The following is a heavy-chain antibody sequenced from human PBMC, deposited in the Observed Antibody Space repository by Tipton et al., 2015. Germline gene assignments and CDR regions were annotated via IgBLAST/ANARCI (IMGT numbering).Heavy chain of an antibody. Sequence: QLVQSGAEVKKPGSSVKVSCKASGDTFTKYSISWVRQAPGQGLEWMGGIIPIFGSAAYAQRFEGRVTITADKSTTTSYMELSSLRSEDRGVYYCARATVAAFSDVVGVWGRG. D-gene: IGHD2-15*01. CDR2: IIPIFGSA. CDR3: ARATVAAFSDVVGV. CDR1: GDTFTKYS. J-gene: IGHJ6*01. V-gene: IGHV1-69*06.